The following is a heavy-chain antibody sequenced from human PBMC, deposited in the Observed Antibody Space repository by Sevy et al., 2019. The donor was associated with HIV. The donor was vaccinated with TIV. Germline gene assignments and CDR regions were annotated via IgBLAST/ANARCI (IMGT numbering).Heavy chain of an antibody. J-gene: IGHJ3*02. CDR3: AKGLGMVQGALLSDDI. CDR2: IRYDGSTK. D-gene: IGHD3-10*01. Sequence: GGSLRLSCEASGFTFSRYGMHWVRQAPGKGLDWVAFIRYDGSTKYYGDSVKGRFTISRDNSKNTVFLQMNNLRSEDTALYYCAKGLGMVQGALLSDDIWGQGTMVTVSS. CDR1: GFTFSRYG. V-gene: IGHV3-30*02.